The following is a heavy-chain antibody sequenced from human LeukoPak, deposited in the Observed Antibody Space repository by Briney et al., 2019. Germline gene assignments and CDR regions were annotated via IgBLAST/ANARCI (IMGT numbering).Heavy chain of an antibody. CDR3: ATLGGVTQVYAY. Sequence: PGGSLRLSCAASGFTFSNYSMNWVRQAPGKGLEWVSSISSRSTYIYHADSVKGRFTISRDNAKNSLFLQMNSLRAEDTAVYYCATLGGVTQVYAYGGQETLVTVSS. CDR1: GFTFSNYS. V-gene: IGHV3-21*01. J-gene: IGHJ4*02. CDR2: ISSRSTYI. D-gene: IGHD3-16*01.